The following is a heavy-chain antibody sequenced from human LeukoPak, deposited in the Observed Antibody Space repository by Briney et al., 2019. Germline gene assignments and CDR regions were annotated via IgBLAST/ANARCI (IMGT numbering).Heavy chain of an antibody. J-gene: IGHJ4*02. CDR1: GGSISSSSYY. Sequence: SETLSLTYTVSGGSISSSSYYWGWIRQPPGKGLEWIGSIYYSGSTYYNPSLKSRVTISVDTSKNQFSLKLSSVTAADTAVYYRARQPEQWLAFDYWGQGTLVTVSS. V-gene: IGHV4-39*01. CDR2: IYYSGST. CDR3: ARQPEQWLAFDY. D-gene: IGHD6-19*01.